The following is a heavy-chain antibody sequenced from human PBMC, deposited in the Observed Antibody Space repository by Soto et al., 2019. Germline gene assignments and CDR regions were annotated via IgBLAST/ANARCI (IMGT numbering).Heavy chain of an antibody. CDR2: ISAYNGNT. V-gene: IGHV1-18*04. D-gene: IGHD3-22*01. Sequence: ASVKVSCKASGYTFTSYGISWVRQAPGQGLEWMGWISAYNGNTNYAQKLQGRVTMTTDTSTSTAYMELRSLRSDDTAVYYCARDNPPIVVVHYYYYGMDVWGQGTTVTVSS. CDR1: GYTFTSYG. CDR3: ARDNPPIVVVHYYYYGMDV. J-gene: IGHJ6*02.